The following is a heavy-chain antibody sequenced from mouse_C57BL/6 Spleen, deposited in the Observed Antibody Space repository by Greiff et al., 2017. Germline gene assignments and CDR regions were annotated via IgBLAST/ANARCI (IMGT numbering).Heavy chain of an antibody. CDR1: GYAFTNYL. CDR2: INPGSGGN. J-gene: IGHJ3*01. CDR3: ARDDYDVGFAY. Sequence: QVQLQQSGAELVRPGTSVTVSCKASGYAFTNYLLEWVKQRPRPGLEWIGVINPGSGGNNYNEQFKGKATLTADKSSSTAYMQLSSLTSEDSAVYFCARDDYDVGFAYWGQGTLVTVSA. D-gene: IGHD2-4*01. V-gene: IGHV1-54*01.